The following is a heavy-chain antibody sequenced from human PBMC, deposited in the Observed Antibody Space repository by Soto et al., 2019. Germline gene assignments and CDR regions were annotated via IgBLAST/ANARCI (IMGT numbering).Heavy chain of an antibody. Sequence: PSETLSLTCTVSGGSISSYYWSWIRQPPGKGLEWIGYIYYSGGTNYNRSLKSRVTISVDTSKNQFSLKLSSVTVADTAVYYCARQTYYYGSGSYSAYDYWGHGTLVTVSS. D-gene: IGHD3-10*01. J-gene: IGHJ4*01. V-gene: IGHV4-59*08. CDR2: IYYSGGT. CDR3: ARQTYYYGSGSYSAYDY. CDR1: GGSISSYY.